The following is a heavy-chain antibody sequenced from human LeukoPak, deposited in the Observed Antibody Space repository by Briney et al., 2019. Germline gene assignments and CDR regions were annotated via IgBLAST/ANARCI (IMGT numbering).Heavy chain of an antibody. J-gene: IGHJ4*02. D-gene: IGHD6-13*01. Sequence: GGSLRLSCAVSGFTFRSYEINWVRQAPGKGLEWVSYISSSGSTIYYADSVKGRFTTSRDNAKNSLHLQMNSLRAEDTAVYYCARLSYSSSWYFDYWGQGALVTVSS. CDR2: ISSSGSTI. V-gene: IGHV3-48*03. CDR1: GFTFRSYE. CDR3: ARLSYSSSWYFDY.